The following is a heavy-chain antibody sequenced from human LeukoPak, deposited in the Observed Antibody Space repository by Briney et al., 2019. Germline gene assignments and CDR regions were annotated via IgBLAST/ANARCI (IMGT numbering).Heavy chain of an antibody. Sequence: ASETLSLTCTVSGGSVSSGSYYWSWIRQPPGKGLEWIGYIYYSGSTNYNPSLKSRVTISVDTSKNQFSLKLSSVTAADTAVYYCARLTMVRGVIGWFDPWGQGTLVTVSS. CDR1: GGSVSSGSYY. D-gene: IGHD3-10*01. V-gene: IGHV4-61*01. CDR2: IYYSGST. J-gene: IGHJ5*02. CDR3: ARLTMVRGVIGWFDP.